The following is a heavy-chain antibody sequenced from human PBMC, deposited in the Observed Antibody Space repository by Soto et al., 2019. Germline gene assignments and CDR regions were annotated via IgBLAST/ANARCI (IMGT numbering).Heavy chain of an antibody. D-gene: IGHD6-19*01. Sequence: GGSLRLSCAASGFTLSDYAMHWVRQAPGRGLEWMAAISYDGGTNYYADSVKGRFTISRDNSRNMVFLQMNNLRVVDTAVYSCARVVAAGSPNDGLDVWGQGTTVTVSS. CDR1: GFTLSDYA. J-gene: IGHJ6*02. V-gene: IGHV3-30-3*01. CDR3: ARVVAAGSPNDGLDV. CDR2: ISYDGGTN.